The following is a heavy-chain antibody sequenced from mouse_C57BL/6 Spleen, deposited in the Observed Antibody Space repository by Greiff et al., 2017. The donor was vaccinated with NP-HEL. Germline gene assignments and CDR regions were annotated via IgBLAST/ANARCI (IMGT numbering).Heavy chain of an antibody. D-gene: IGHD1-1*02. CDR3: TRSGVGPWFAY. CDR1: GYTFTDYE. Sequence: QVQLQQSGAELVRPGASVTLSCKASGYTFTDYEMHWVKQTPVHGLEWIGAIDPENGGTAYNQKFKGKAILTADKSSSTAYMELRSLTSEDAAVYCCTRSGVGPWFAYWGKGTLVTVSA. J-gene: IGHJ3*01. V-gene: IGHV1-15*01. CDR2: IDPENGGT.